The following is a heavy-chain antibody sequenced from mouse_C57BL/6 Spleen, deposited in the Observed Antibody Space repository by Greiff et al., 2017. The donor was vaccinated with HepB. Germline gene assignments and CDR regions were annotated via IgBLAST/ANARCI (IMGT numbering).Heavy chain of an antibody. CDR1: GYTFTSYW. V-gene: IGHV1-52*01. J-gene: IGHJ1*03. Sequence: QVQLQQPGAELVRPGSSVKLSCKASGYTFTSYWMHWVKQRPIQGLEWIGNIDPSDSETHYNQKFKDKATLTVDKSSSTAYMQLSSLTSEDSAVYYCARGGTTVVARGGYFDVWGTGTTVTVSS. D-gene: IGHD1-1*01. CDR2: IDPSDSET. CDR3: ARGGTTVVARGGYFDV.